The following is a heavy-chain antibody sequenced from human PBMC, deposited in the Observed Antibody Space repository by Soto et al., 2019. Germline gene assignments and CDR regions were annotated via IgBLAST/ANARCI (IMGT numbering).Heavy chain of an antibody. CDR2: ISYDGSNK. D-gene: IGHD1-7*01. J-gene: IGHJ4*02. CDR1: GFTFSSYG. CDR3: AKEETLIGITGTQGY. Sequence: QVQLVESGGGVVQPGRSLRLSCAASGFTFSSYGMHWVRQAPGKGLEWVAVISYDGSNKYYADSVKGRFTISRDNSKNTLYLQMHSLRAEDTAVYYCAKEETLIGITGTQGYWGQGTLLTVSS. V-gene: IGHV3-30*18.